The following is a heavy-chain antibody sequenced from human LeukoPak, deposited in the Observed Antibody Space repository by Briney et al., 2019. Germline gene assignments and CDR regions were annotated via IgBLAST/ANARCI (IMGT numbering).Heavy chain of an antibody. V-gene: IGHV3-48*01. CDR1: GFIVSNYA. J-gene: IGHJ4*02. D-gene: IGHD3/OR15-3a*01. CDR2: ISTSGTTI. Sequence: GGSLRLSCAASGFIVSNYAMSWVRQAPGRGLEWISYISTSGTTIYYADSVKGRFTISRDNVRNSLYLQMNSLRAEDTAVYYCARGLDEDYWGQGTLVTVSS. CDR3: ARGLDEDY.